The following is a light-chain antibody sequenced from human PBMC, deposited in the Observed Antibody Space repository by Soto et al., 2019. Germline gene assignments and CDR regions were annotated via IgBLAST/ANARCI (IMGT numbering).Light chain of an antibody. Sequence: QSALTQPASVSGSPGQSITISCSGTRSDVGGYNYVSWYQQHPGRAPQLMIFEVSNRPSGVSNRFSGSKSGNTASLTISGLQAADEADYYCSSYSSTSTLVVFGTGTKLTVL. J-gene: IGLJ1*01. V-gene: IGLV2-14*01. CDR1: RSDVGGYNY. CDR3: SSYSSTSTLVV. CDR2: EVS.